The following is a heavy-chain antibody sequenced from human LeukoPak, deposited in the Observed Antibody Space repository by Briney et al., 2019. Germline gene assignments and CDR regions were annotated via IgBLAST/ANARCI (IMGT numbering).Heavy chain of an antibody. CDR2: MNPNSGNT. Sequence: ASVKVSCKASGYTFTSYDINWVRQATGQGLEWMGWMNPNSGNTGYAQKFQGRVTMTRNTSISTAYIELSSLRSEDTAVYYCAREFHDSSGYNYYYGMDVWGQGTTVTVSS. D-gene: IGHD3-22*01. CDR3: AREFHDSSGYNYYYGMDV. CDR1: GYTFTSYD. V-gene: IGHV1-8*01. J-gene: IGHJ6*02.